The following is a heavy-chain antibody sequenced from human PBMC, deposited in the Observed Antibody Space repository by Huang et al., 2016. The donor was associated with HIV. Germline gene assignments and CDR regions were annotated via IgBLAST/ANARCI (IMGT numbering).Heavy chain of an antibody. CDR3: ARSAYGDLDY. CDR2: MNPNTGNT. D-gene: IGHD4-17*01. Sequence: QVHLVQSGAEVKKPGASVKVSCKASGYTFTNYDINWVRKAPGRGLEWRGWMNPNTGNTGFAQSFQGRVTMTRKTSITTAYMELTSLTSEDTAVYYCARSAYGDLDYWGLGTLVIVSS. V-gene: IGHV1-8*02. CDR1: GYTFTNYD. J-gene: IGHJ4*02.